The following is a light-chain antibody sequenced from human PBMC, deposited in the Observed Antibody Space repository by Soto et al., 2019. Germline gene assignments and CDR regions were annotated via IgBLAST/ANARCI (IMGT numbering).Light chain of an antibody. CDR1: QSLSSN. Sequence: EIVMTQSPATLSVSPGERVTLSCRASQSLSSNLAWYQQKPGQAPRLLIYYISTRATGIPARFSGSGSGTEFTLTINSLQSEDSAVYYCQQHNQWPITFGQGTRLEIK. V-gene: IGKV3D-15*01. CDR3: QQHNQWPIT. J-gene: IGKJ5*01. CDR2: YIS.